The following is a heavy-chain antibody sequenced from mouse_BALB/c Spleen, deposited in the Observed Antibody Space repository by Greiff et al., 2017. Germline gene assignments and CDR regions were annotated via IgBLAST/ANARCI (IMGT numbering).Heavy chain of an antibody. Sequence: DVQLQESGPELVKPGASVKISCTASGFYFTGTFMHWVKQSPGKGLDWIGRINPYNGDASYNQKFKGKATMTVDKSSSTAYMELARLTSEDSAIYYCASSATMITPFAYWGQGTLVTVSA. CDR1: GFYFTGTF. V-gene: IGHV1-37*01. CDR2: INPYNGDA. J-gene: IGHJ3*01. D-gene: IGHD2-4*01. CDR3: ASSATMITPFAY.